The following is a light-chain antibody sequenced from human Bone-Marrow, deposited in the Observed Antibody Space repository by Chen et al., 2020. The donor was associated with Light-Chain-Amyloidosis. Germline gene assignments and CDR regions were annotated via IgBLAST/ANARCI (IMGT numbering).Light chain of an antibody. CDR3: QTWGTGIRV. CDR2: LNSDGSH. CDR1: SGHSSYA. J-gene: IGLJ3*02. Sequence: QLVLPQSPSASASLGASVTPTCTLRSGHSSYAIAWHQQQPEKGPRYLMKLNSDGSHSKGDGIPDRFSGSSSGAERYLTISSLQSEDEADYYCQTWGTGIRVFGGGTKLTVL. V-gene: IGLV4-69*01.